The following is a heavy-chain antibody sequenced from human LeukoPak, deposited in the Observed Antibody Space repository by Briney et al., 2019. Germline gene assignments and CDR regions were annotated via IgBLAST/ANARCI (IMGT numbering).Heavy chain of an antibody. CDR3: ARVFDSGSQAYFYYMDV. J-gene: IGHJ6*03. D-gene: IGHD3-10*01. CDR1: GGSIRGYY. V-gene: IGHV4-59*01. CDR2: IYSSGST. Sequence: PSETLSLTCNVSGGSIRGYYWSWLRQPPGKGLEWIGYIYSSGSTNYNPSLKSRVTMSVDTSKNQFSLKVSSVTAADTAVYYCARVFDSGSQAYFYYMDVWGKGTTVTIFS.